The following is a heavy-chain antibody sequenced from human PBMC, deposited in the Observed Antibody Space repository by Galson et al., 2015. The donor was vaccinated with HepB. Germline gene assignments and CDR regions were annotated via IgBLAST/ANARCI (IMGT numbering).Heavy chain of an antibody. CDR3: ARGVVPAAMLHYYYYGMDV. CDR2: IIPIFGTA. J-gene: IGHJ6*02. D-gene: IGHD2-2*01. CDR1: GGTFSSYA. V-gene: IGHV1-69*13. Sequence: SVKVSCKASGGTFSSYAISWVRQAPGQGLEWMGGIIPIFGTANYAQKFQGRVTTTADESTSTAYMELSSLRSEDTAVYYCARGVVPAAMLHYYYYGMDVWGQGTTVTVSS.